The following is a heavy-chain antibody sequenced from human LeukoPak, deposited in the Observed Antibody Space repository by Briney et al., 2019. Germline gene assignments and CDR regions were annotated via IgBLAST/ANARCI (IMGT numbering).Heavy chain of an antibody. Sequence: ASVKVSCKASGYTFTNFDINWVRQATGQGLERMGRMSPNNGKTDYAQKFQGRVTITRDTSINTVYMELSSLRSDDTAVYYCARGFVDYWSGYYRRDWFDPWGQGTLVTVSS. J-gene: IGHJ5*02. CDR2: MSPNNGKT. D-gene: IGHD3-3*01. CDR3: ARGFVDYWSGYYRRDWFDP. V-gene: IGHV1-8*03. CDR1: GYTFTNFD.